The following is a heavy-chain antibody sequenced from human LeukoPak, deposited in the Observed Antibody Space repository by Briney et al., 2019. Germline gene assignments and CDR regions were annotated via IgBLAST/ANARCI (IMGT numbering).Heavy chain of an antibody. V-gene: IGHV3-66*02. D-gene: IGHD2-21*02. J-gene: IGHJ4*02. CDR2: IYSSGNT. Sequence: PGGSLRLSCAASGFTVSSKYMSWVRQAPGKGLEWVSAIYSSGNTWYADSVKGRFTNSRDNSKNTVYLQMNSLRPEDTAMYYCASATYCAGDCYAFFDFWGQGALVTVSS. CDR3: ASATYCAGDCYAFFDF. CDR1: GFTVSSKY.